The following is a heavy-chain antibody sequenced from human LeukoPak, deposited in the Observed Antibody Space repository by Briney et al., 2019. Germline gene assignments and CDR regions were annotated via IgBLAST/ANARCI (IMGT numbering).Heavy chain of an antibody. D-gene: IGHD1-14*01. CDR3: ARWNNRRYFDY. J-gene: IGHJ4*02. CDR1: GGSISSYY. V-gene: IGHV4-59*01. CDR2: IYYSRST. Sequence: SETLSLTCTVSGGSISSYYWSRIRQPPGKELGWIWYIYYSRSTNYTPSLKSRVTISVDTSKNQFSLKLSSVTAADTAVYYCARWNNRRYFDYWGQGTLVTVSS.